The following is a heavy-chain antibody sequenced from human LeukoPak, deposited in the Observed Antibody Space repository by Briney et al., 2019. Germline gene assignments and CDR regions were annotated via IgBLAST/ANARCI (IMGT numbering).Heavy chain of an antibody. CDR3: ARDREYCSSTSCFIRNNDAFDI. Sequence: GASVKVSCKASGYTFTNYGIGWVRQAPGQGLEWMGWISAYNGNTNYAQKLQGRVTMTTDTSTSTAYMELRSLRSDDTAVYYCARDREYCSSTSCFIRNNDAFDIWGQGTMVTVSS. J-gene: IGHJ3*02. CDR2: ISAYNGNT. CDR1: GYTFTNYG. V-gene: IGHV1-18*01. D-gene: IGHD2-2*01.